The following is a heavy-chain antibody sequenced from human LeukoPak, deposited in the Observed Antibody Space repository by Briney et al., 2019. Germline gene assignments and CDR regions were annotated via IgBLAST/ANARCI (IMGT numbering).Heavy chain of an antibody. D-gene: IGHD3-10*01. CDR1: GDSVASGGYY. CDR2: IYYSVST. Sequence: SETLSLTCTVSGDSVASGGYYWNWIRQPPGKGLEWIGYIYYSVSTNYNLSLKSRVTISLDTSENQFSLKLTSVTAADTAVYYCARGGRGGNWFDPWGQGTLVTVSS. J-gene: IGHJ5*02. CDR3: ARGGRGGNWFDP. V-gene: IGHV4-61*08.